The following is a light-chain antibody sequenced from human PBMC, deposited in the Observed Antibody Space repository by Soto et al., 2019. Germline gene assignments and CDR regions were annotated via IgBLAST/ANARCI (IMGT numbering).Light chain of an antibody. CDR3: QQYYTIPFT. J-gene: IGKJ2*01. Sequence: DIVMTQSPDSLAVSLGERATINCRSSQTILHSSNSKKYLAWYQQKAGQPPKLLIYWASTRESGVPDRFSGSGSGTDFTLTISSLEAEDVAVYYCQQYYTIPFTFGQGTKLEIK. V-gene: IGKV4-1*01. CDR1: QTILHSSNSKKY. CDR2: WAS.